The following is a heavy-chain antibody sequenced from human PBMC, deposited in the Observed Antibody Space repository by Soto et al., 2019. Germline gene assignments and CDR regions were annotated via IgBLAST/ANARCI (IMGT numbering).Heavy chain of an antibody. V-gene: IGHV3-74*01. CDR1: GFTFSTYW. D-gene: IGHD3-3*02. J-gene: IGHJ5*02. CDR3: ATVATHSYNWIDP. CDR2: INADGSTT. Sequence: EVQLVESGGGLVQPGGSLRLSCAASGFTFSTYWMHWVRQAPGNGLVWVSRINADGSTTTYADSVKGRFTISRDNAKNTLYLQMNSLRPEDTAVYFCATVATHSYNWIDPWGPGTLVTISS.